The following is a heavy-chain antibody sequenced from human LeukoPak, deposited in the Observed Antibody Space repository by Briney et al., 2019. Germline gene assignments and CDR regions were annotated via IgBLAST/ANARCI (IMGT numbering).Heavy chain of an antibody. CDR1: GFTFRTFE. J-gene: IGHJ4*02. Sequence: PGGSLRLSCLASGFTFRTFEMTWLGQAPGKGRGWGSLITGSGSSIYYADSVKGLFTASRDNAKNSLYLHMSSLRADDMAVYYCARMGYDDLWDSPEIPLDYWGQGTLVTVSS. CDR3: ARMGYDDLWDSPEIPLDY. V-gene: IGHV3-48*03. CDR2: ITGSGSSI. D-gene: IGHD3-16*01.